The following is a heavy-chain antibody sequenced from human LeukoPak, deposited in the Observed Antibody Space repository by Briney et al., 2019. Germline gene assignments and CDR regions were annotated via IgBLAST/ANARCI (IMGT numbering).Heavy chain of an antibody. J-gene: IGHJ4*02. V-gene: IGHV4-39*07. Sequence: PSETLSLTCTVSGGSMSSSSYYWGWIRQSPGKGLEWIGIIYYSGSTYYNPSLKSRVTISVDTSRSQFSLNLSSVTAADTAVYYCARAPLYHYDSSGYLFDYWGQRTLVTVSS. D-gene: IGHD3-22*01. CDR1: GGSMSSSSYY. CDR3: ARAPLYHYDSSGYLFDY. CDR2: IYYSGST.